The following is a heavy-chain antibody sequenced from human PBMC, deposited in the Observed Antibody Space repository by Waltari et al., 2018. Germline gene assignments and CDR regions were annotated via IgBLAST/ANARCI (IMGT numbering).Heavy chain of an antibody. J-gene: IGHJ4*02. CDR3: ARINGRWSPYYFDY. D-gene: IGHD1-1*01. V-gene: IGHV1-69-2*01. CDR1: GYTFTDYY. CDR2: VDPEDGEK. Sequence: EVQLVQSGAEVKKPGATAKISCKVSGYTFTDYYMHWVQQAPGKGLEWMGLVDPEDGEKIYAEKFQGRVTRTEDTSTDTAYMELSSLRSEDTAVYYCARINGRWSPYYFDYWGQGTLVTVSS.